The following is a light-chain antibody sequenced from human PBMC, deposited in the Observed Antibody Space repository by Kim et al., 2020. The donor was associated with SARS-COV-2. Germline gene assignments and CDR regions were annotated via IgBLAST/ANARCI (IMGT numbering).Light chain of an antibody. CDR2: GAS. Sequence: ILMTQSPDTLSVSPGERATLSCRASQSISSNLAWYQQKPGQAPRLLIYGASTRATGIPARFSGSGSGTEFTLTISSLQSEDFAVHYCQHYDNWPPWTFGQGTKVDIK. CDR3: QHYDNWPPWT. J-gene: IGKJ1*01. V-gene: IGKV3-15*01. CDR1: QSISSN.